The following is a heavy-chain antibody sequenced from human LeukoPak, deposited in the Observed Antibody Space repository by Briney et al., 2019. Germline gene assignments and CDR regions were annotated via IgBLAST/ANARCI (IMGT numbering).Heavy chain of an antibody. CDR3: ARSASISSSWSADWYFDL. Sequence: ASVKVSCKASGGTFSSYAISWVRQAPGQGLEWMGGIIPIFGTANYAQKFQGRVTITTDESTSTAYMELRSLRSDDTAVYYCARSASISSSWSADWYFDLWGRGTLVTVSS. J-gene: IGHJ2*01. CDR1: GGTFSSYA. D-gene: IGHD6-13*01. V-gene: IGHV1-69*05. CDR2: IIPIFGTA.